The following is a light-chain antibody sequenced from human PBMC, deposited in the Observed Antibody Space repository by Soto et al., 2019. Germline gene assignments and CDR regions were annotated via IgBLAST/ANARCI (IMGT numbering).Light chain of an antibody. CDR3: QQYYSYPWT. Sequence: AILMTQSPSSLSASTGDRVTITCRASQGISSYLAWYQQKPGKAPKLLIYYASTLQSGVPSRFSGSGSGTDFTLTISCLQSEDFATYYCQQYYSYPWTFGQGTKVEIK. V-gene: IGKV1-8*01. CDR1: QGISSY. CDR2: YAS. J-gene: IGKJ1*01.